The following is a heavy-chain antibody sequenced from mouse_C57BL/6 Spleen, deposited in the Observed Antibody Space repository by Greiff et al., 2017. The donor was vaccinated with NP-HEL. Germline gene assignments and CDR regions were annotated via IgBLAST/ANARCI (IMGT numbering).Heavy chain of an antibody. Sequence: VQLVESGAELVRPGASVKLSCKASGYTFTDYYINWVKQRPGQGLEWIARIYPGSGNTYYNEKFKGKATLTAEKSSSTAYMQLSSLTSEDSAVYFCAKSLLLSGFYAMDYWGQGTSVTVSS. CDR3: AKSLLLSGFYAMDY. D-gene: IGHD2-1*01. CDR1: GYTFTDYY. CDR2: IYPGSGNT. J-gene: IGHJ4*01. V-gene: IGHV1-76*01.